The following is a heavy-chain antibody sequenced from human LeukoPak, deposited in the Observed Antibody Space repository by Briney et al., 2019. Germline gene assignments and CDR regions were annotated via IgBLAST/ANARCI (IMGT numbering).Heavy chain of an antibody. CDR1: GFTFSSYS. Sequence: PGGSLRLSCAASGFTFSSYSMNWVRQAPGKGLEWVSYISSSGSTIYYADSVKGRFTISRDNAKNSLYLQMNSLRAEDTAVYYCARTGVMVRGVTYIDYWGQGTLVTVSS. J-gene: IGHJ4*02. CDR3: ARTGVMVRGVTYIDY. D-gene: IGHD3-10*01. V-gene: IGHV3-48*04. CDR2: ISSSGSTI.